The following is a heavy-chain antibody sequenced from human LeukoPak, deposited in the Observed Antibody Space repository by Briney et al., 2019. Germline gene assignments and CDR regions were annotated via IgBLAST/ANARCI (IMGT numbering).Heavy chain of an antibody. CDR3: ARDLARETDYYYYYMDV. V-gene: IGHV1-69*05. D-gene: IGHD1-14*01. CDR1: GGTFSSYA. J-gene: IGHJ6*03. Sequence: SVTVSFKATGGTFSSYAISWVRQAPGQGLEWMGGIIPIFGTANYAQKFQGRVTITTDESTSTAYMELSSLRSEDTAVYYCARDLARETDYYYYYMDVWGKGTTVTVSS. CDR2: IIPIFGTA.